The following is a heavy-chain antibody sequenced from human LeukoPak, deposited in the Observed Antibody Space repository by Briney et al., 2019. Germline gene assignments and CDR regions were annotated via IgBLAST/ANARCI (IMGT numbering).Heavy chain of an antibody. CDR1: GFTFSSYA. CDR3: ARALKYYDFWSGYYDSYFDY. Sequence: TGGSLRLSCAASGFTFSSYAMHWVRQAPGKGLEWVANIKQDGSEKYYVDSVKGRFTISRDNAKDSLYLQMNSLRAEDTAVYYCARALKYYDFWSGYYDSYFDYWGQGTLVTVSS. D-gene: IGHD3-3*01. V-gene: IGHV3-7*01. J-gene: IGHJ4*02. CDR2: IKQDGSEK.